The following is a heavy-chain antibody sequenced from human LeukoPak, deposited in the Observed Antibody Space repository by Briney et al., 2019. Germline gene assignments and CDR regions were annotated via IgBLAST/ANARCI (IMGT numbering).Heavy chain of an antibody. Sequence: GGSLRLSCAASGFTVSSNYMSWVRQAPGKGLEWVSVIYSGGSTYYADSVKGRFTISRDNSKNTLNLQMNSLRTEDTAVFYCAKPRDIDSWAFDVWGQGTMVTVSS. CDR1: GFTVSSNY. CDR2: IYSGGST. V-gene: IGHV3-66*02. J-gene: IGHJ3*01. D-gene: IGHD2-15*01. CDR3: AKPRDIDSWAFDV.